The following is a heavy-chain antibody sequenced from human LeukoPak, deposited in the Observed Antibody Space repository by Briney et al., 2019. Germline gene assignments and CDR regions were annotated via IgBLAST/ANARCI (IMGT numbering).Heavy chain of an antibody. D-gene: IGHD5-24*01. V-gene: IGHV4-4*07. CDR3: ATGDGYNSFDY. CDR2: IYTSGST. CDR1: GGSFSSYY. J-gene: IGHJ4*02. Sequence: SETLSLTCTVSGGSFSSYYWSWIRQPVEKGLEWIGRIYTSGSTNYNSSLKSRVTMSVDTSKNQVSLKLSSVTAADTAVYYCATGDGYNSFDYWGQGTLVTVSS.